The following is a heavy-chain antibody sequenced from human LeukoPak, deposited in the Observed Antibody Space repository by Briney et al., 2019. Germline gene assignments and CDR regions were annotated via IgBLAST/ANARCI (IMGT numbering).Heavy chain of an antibody. CDR2: IYYSGST. V-gene: IGHV4-39*07. CDR3: VREVAVVSNAFDI. J-gene: IGHJ3*02. CDR1: GGSISSSSYY. D-gene: IGHD2-21*01. Sequence: SETLSLTCTVSGGSISSSSYYWGWIRQPPGKGLEWIGSIYYSGSTYYNPSLKSRVTISVDTSKNQFSLKLSSVTAADTAVYYCVREVAVVSNAFDIWGPGTMVTVSS.